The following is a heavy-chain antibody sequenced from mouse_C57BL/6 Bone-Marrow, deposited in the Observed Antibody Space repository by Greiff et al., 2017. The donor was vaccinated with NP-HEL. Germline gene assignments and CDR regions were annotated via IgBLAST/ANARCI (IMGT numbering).Heavy chain of an antibody. CDR2: INPSNGGT. CDR3: ATWDGGDWYFDV. J-gene: IGHJ1*03. Sequence: QVQLQQSGTELVKPGASVKLSCKASGYTFTSYWMHWVKQRPGQGLEWIGNINPSNGGTNYNEKFKSKATLTVDKSSRTAYMQLSSLTSEDSAVYYCATWDGGDWYFDVWGTGTTVTVSS. V-gene: IGHV1-53*01. D-gene: IGHD4-1*01. CDR1: GYTFTSYW.